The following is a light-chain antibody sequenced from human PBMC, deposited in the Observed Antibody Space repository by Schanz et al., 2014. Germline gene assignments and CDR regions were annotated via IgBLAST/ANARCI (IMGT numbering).Light chain of an antibody. V-gene: IGKV3-20*01. Sequence: EIVLTQSPGTLSLSPGERATLSCRASQSVNGRFLAWYQQKPGQAPRLLIYNASKRATGIPDRFSGSGSGTDFTLSISRLEPEDFAVYYCQQYGSSPPYTFGQGTKLEIK. J-gene: IGKJ2*01. CDR1: QSVNGRF. CDR3: QQYGSSPPYT. CDR2: NAS.